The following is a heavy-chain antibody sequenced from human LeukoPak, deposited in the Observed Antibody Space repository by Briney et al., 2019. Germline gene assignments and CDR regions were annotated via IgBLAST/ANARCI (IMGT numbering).Heavy chain of an antibody. Sequence: GGSLSLSCAASGFTFSSYWMHWVRQAPGKGLVWVSRINSDGTTTNYADSVKGRFTISRDNAKNTLFLQMNSLRAEDTAVYYCARGNDYAMDVWGEEGTGTVSS. CDR3: ARGNDYAMDV. V-gene: IGHV3-74*01. D-gene: IGHD4-11*01. CDR2: INSDGTTT. J-gene: IGHJ6*04. CDR1: GFTFSSYW.